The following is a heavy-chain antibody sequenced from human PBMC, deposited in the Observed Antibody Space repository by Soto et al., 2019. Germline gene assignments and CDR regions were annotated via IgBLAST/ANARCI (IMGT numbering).Heavy chain of an antibody. D-gene: IGHD6-13*01. CDR1: GFTFSSYE. CDR3: ARGQYSRGGGYFDY. J-gene: IGHJ4*02. Sequence: EVQLVESGGGLVQPGGSLRLSCAASGFTFSSYEMNWVRQAPGKGLEWVSYISSSASTIYYADSVKGRFTISRDNAKNSLYLQRKSLRAEDTAVYYCARGQYSRGGGYFDYWGQETLVTVSS. CDR2: ISSSASTI. V-gene: IGHV3-48*03.